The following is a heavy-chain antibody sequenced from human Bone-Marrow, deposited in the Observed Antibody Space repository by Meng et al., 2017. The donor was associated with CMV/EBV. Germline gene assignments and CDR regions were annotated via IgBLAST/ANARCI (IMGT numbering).Heavy chain of an antibody. CDR1: GGSVSSGSYY. Sequence: TVSGGSVSSGSYYWSWIRQPPGKGLEWIGYIYYIGSTNYNPSLKSRVTISIDTSKNQFSLKLSSVTAADTAVYYCAGGYSSGWYYFDYWGQGTLVTVSS. D-gene: IGHD6-19*01. J-gene: IGHJ4*02. CDR2: IYYIGST. CDR3: AGGYSSGWYYFDY. V-gene: IGHV4-61*01.